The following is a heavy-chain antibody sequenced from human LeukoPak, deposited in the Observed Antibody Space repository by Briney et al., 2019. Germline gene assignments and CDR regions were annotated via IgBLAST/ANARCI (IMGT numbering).Heavy chain of an antibody. Sequence: PGGSLRLSCAASGFTFSSYWMHWVRQAPGKGLVWVSRINSDGSSTSYADSVKGRFTISRDNAKNTLYLQVNSLRAEDTAVYYCARDELYYYYMDVWGKGTTVTVSS. CDR3: ARDELYYYYMDV. J-gene: IGHJ6*03. CDR2: INSDGSST. CDR1: GFTFSSYW. D-gene: IGHD5-24*01. V-gene: IGHV3-74*01.